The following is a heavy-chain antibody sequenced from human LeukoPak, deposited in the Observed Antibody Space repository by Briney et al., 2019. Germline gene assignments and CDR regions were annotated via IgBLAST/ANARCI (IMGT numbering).Heavy chain of an antibody. V-gene: IGHV3-30-3*01. CDR2: ISYDGSNK. J-gene: IGHJ6*02. Sequence: GGSLRLSCAASGFMFSSDAMHWVRQAPGKGLEWVAVISYDGSNKYYADSVKGRFTISRDNSKNTLQMNGLRAEDTAIYYCARSAVLRRNYGMDVWGQGTTVTVSS. D-gene: IGHD2/OR15-2a*01. CDR3: ARSAVLRRNYGMDV. CDR1: GFMFSSDA.